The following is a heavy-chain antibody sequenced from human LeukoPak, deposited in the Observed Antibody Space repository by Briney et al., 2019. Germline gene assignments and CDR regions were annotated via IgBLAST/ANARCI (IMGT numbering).Heavy chain of an antibody. J-gene: IGHJ4*02. CDR1: GLTFSRHT. V-gene: IGHV3-21*01. CDR3: ARAERLLEWLLDS. CDR2: TSSTGSYI. Sequence: GGSLRLSCAASGLTFSRHTMNWVRQAPGKGLEWVSSTSSTGSYIYYAESLKGRFTVSRDNAKNYVYLQMNSLRVDDTAVYYCARAERLLEWLLDSWGQGTLVTVSS. D-gene: IGHD3-3*01.